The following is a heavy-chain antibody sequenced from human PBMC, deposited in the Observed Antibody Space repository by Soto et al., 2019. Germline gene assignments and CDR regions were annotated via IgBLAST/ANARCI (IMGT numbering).Heavy chain of an antibody. V-gene: IGHV5-51*01. Sequence: HGESLKISCKGSGYSFTSYWIGWVRQMPGKGLEWMGIIYPGDSDTRYSPSFQGQVTISADKSISTAYLQWSSLKASDTAMYYCARGADYDFWSGYYNWFDPWGQGTLVTVSS. D-gene: IGHD3-3*01. CDR2: IYPGDSDT. J-gene: IGHJ5*02. CDR1: GYSFTSYW. CDR3: ARGADYDFWSGYYNWFDP.